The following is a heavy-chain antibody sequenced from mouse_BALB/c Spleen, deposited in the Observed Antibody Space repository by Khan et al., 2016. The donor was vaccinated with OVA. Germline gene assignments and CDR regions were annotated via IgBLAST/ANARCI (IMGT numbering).Heavy chain of an antibody. CDR1: AFNIKDYY. D-gene: IGHD3-1*01. Sequence: VQLKQSGAELVRPGALVKLSCKASAFNIKDYYIHWVKQRPAQGLEWIGWIDPENGNTISDPKFQGKASITADTSSNTAYLQLSSLTYEDTAVYYCARSGYEAWFSYWGHGTLVTVSA. J-gene: IGHJ3*01. V-gene: IGHV14-1*02. CDR2: IDPENGNT. CDR3: ARSGYEAWFSY.